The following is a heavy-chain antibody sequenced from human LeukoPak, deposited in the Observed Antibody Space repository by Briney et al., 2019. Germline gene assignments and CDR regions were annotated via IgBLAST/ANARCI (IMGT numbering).Heavy chain of an antibody. CDR1: GFTFSSYW. D-gene: IGHD6-13*01. J-gene: IGHJ5*02. Sequence: PGGSLRLSCAASGFTFSSYWMHWVRRAPGKGLVWVSRINSDGSSTSYADSVKGRFTISRNNAKNTLYLQMNSLRAEDTAVYYCARENRDIAAADWFDPWGQGTLVTVSS. CDR3: ARENRDIAAADWFDP. CDR2: INSDGSST. V-gene: IGHV3-74*01.